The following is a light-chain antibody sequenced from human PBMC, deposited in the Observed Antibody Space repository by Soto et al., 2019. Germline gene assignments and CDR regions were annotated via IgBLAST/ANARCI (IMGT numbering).Light chain of an antibody. J-gene: IGKJ3*01. CDR3: MQGLQTPAFT. V-gene: IGKV2-28*01. CDR1: QSLLHSNGYNY. Sequence: DTVLTQSPLSLPVTPGEPASTSCRSSQSLLHSNGYNYLDWYLQKPGQSPQLLIYLGSTRASGVPDRFSGSGSGTDFTLKISRVESEDVGVYYCMQGLQTPAFTFGPGTKVDIK. CDR2: LGS.